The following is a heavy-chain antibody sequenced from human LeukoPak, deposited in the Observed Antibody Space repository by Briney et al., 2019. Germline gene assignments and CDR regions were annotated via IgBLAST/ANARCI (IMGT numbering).Heavy chain of an antibody. D-gene: IGHD6-19*01. CDR2: INTDGRDT. J-gene: IGHJ4*02. CDR3: ARDQGGSGPTTYDY. Sequence: PGGSLRLSCAASGFTFRRSRMHWVRQAPGKGLVWVSRINTDGRDTIYADSVKGRFTISRDNAKNTLYLQMNSLKAEDTAVYYCARDQGGSGPTTYDYWGQGNLVTVSS. CDR1: GFTFRRSR. V-gene: IGHV3-74*01.